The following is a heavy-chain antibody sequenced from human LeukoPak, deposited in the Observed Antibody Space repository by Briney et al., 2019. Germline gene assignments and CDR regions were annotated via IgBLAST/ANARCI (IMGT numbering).Heavy chain of an antibody. D-gene: IGHD3-9*01. CDR1: GYTFTSYY. CDR3: ARGYYDILTGFLSWFDP. J-gene: IGHJ5*02. V-gene: IGHV1-46*01. CDR2: INPSGGST. Sequence: ASVKVSCKASGYTFTSYYMHWVRQAPGQGLEWMGIINPSGGSTSYAQKFQGRVTMTRDMSTSTVYMELSSLRSEDTAVYYCARGYYDILTGFLSWFDPWGQGTLVTVSS.